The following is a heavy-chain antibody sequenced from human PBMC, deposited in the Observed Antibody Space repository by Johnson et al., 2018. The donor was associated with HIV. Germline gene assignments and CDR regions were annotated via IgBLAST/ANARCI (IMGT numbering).Heavy chain of an antibody. CDR2: ISYDGSNK. CDR3: ARDPYSSGGNAFDI. Sequence: VQLVESGGGVVQPGRSLRLSCAASGFTFSSYGMHWVRQAPGKGLEWVAVISYDGSNKYYADSVKGRFTISRDNSQNTLYLQMNSLRAEDTAVYYCARDPYSSGGNAFDIWGQGTMVTVSS. V-gene: IGHV3-30*03. CDR1: GFTFSSYG. D-gene: IGHD6-19*01. J-gene: IGHJ3*02.